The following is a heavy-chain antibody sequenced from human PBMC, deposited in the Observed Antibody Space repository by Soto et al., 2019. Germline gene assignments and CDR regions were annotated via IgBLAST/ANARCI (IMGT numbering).Heavy chain of an antibody. Sequence: XESLKISCKGCGYSFTSYWIGWVRQMPGKGLEGMGIIYPGDSDTRYSPSFQGQVTISADKSISTAYLQWSSLKASDTAMYYCARFGTAARRQYYYYYGMDVWGQGTTVTVSS. J-gene: IGHJ6*02. CDR2: IYPGDSDT. V-gene: IGHV5-51*01. CDR1: GYSFTSYW. CDR3: ARFGTAARRQYYYYYGMDV. D-gene: IGHD6-6*01.